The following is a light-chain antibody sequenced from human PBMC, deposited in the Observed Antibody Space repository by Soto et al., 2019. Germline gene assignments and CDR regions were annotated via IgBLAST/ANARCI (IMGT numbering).Light chain of an antibody. J-gene: IGKJ1*01. CDR1: QSIGTD. V-gene: IGKV1-39*01. CDR3: QQTYSTPWT. CDR2: GAS. Sequence: DIQMTQSPSSLSASMGDRVSITCRASQSIGTDLNWYQQKTGKAPKLLIYGASTLQGGVPSRFSGSVSGTEFTLTISSLQPGDLATYFCQQTYSTPWTFGQGTKVDI.